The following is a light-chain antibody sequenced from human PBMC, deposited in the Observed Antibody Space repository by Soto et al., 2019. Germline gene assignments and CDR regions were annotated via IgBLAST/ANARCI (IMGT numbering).Light chain of an antibody. J-gene: IGKJ1*01. CDR2: GAS. CDR1: QSVGSN. V-gene: IGKV3-15*01. Sequence: EIVMTQSPATLSVSPGERATLSCRASQSVGSNLAWYQQKPGQAARLLIYGASTRAAGCPATFSGSGSGTEFTLTISSLQSEDFAVYYCQQYNNWPRTFGQGTKVDI. CDR3: QQYNNWPRT.